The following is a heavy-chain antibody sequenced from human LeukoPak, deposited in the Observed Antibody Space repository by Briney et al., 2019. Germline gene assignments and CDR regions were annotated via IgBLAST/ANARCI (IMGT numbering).Heavy chain of an antibody. Sequence: PGGSLRLSCAASGFTFSNYAMHWVRQDPGKGLEWVAVISYDGSNKYYADSVKGRFTISRDNSKNTLYLQMNSLRAEDTAVYYCARDALGGGVVTAPTPWFDPWGQGTLVTVSS. CDR3: ARDALGGGVVTAPTPWFDP. CDR2: ISYDGSNK. D-gene: IGHD2-21*02. J-gene: IGHJ5*02. CDR1: GFTFSNYA. V-gene: IGHV3-30-3*01.